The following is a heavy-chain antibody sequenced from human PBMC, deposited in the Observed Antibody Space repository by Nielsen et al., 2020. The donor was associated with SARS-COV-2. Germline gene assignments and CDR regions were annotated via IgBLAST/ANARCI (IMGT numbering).Heavy chain of an antibody. V-gene: IGHV4-34*01. D-gene: IGHD5-12*01. J-gene: IGHJ6*02. CDR1: GGSFSNYY. CDR2: INHSGST. CDR3: TAQRGLGGMDV. Sequence: LRLSCAVYGGSFSNYYWAWIRQPPGKGLEWIGEINHSGSTNYKASLKSRVTISVDSSKHQISLNLTSVTAADTAVYFCTAQRGLGGMDVWGQGTTVTVSS.